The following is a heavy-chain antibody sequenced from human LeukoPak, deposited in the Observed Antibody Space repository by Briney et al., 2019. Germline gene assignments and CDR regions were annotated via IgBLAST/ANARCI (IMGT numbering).Heavy chain of an antibody. Sequence: SETLSLTCTVSGGSISSYYWSWIRQPPGKGLEWIGYIYYSGSTNYNPSLKSRVTISVDTSKNQFSLKLSSVTAADTAVYYCARGTSSGWYSTGYYYYGVDVWGQGTTVTVSS. J-gene: IGHJ6*02. D-gene: IGHD6-19*01. CDR3: ARGTSSGWYSTGYYYYGVDV. V-gene: IGHV4-59*01. CDR1: GGSISSYY. CDR2: IYYSGST.